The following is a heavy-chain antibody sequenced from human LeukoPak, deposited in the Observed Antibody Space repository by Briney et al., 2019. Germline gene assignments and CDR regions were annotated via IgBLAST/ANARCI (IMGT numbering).Heavy chain of an antibody. CDR1: GFTFSSYA. V-gene: IGHV3-23*01. CDR3: AKDQVLLWFGELPSPPDY. D-gene: IGHD3-10*01. J-gene: IGHJ4*02. Sequence: GGSLRLSCAASGFTFSSYAMSWVRQAPGKGLEWVSAISGSGGSTYYADSVKGRFTISRDNSKNTLYLQMNSLRAEDTAVYYCAKDQVLLWFGELPSPPDYWGQGTLVTVSS. CDR2: ISGSGGST.